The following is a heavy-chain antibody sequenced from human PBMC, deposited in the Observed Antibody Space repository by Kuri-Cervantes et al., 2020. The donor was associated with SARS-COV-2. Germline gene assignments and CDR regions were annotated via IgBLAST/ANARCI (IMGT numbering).Heavy chain of an antibody. J-gene: IGHJ4*02. CDR1: GGSFSGYY. D-gene: IGHD6-13*01. V-gene: IGHV4-34*01. Sequence: SETLSLTYAVYGGSFSGYYWSWIRQPPGKGLEWIGEINHSGSTNYNPSLKSRVTISVDTSKNQFSLKLSSVTAADTAVYYCARELEQSSSWPLGYWGQGTLVTVSS. CDR3: ARELEQSSSWPLGY. CDR2: INHSGST.